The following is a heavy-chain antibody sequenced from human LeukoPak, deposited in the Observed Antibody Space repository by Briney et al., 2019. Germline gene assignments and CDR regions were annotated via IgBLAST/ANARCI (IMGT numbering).Heavy chain of an antibody. D-gene: IGHD5-18*01. J-gene: IGHJ4*02. Sequence: SQTLSLTCTVSGGSISSGDYYWSWIRQPPGKALEWIGYIYYSGSTYYNPSLKSRVTISIDTSKNQFSLKLSSVNAADTAMYYCASRGYTYGHFDYWGPGTLVTVSS. V-gene: IGHV4-30-4*01. CDR1: GGSISSGDYY. CDR2: IYYSGST. CDR3: ASRGYTYGHFDY.